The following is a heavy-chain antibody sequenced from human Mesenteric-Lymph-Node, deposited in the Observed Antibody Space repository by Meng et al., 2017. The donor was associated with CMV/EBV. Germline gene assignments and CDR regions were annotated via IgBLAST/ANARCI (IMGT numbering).Heavy chain of an antibody. CDR3: AKEARDYCTSSSCFIDF. CDR2: ISSSSSYI. V-gene: IGHV3-21*01. Sequence: GESLKISCAASGFTFSSYSMNWVRQAPGKGLEWVSSISSSSSYIYYADSVKGRFTISRDNAKNSLYLQMDSLRTEDTAIYYCAKEARDYCTSSSCFIDFWGQGTLVTVSS. D-gene: IGHD2-2*01. J-gene: IGHJ4*02. CDR1: GFTFSSYS.